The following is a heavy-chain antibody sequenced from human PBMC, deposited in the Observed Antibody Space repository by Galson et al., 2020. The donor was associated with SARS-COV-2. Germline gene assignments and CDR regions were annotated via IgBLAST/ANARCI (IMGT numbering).Heavy chain of an antibody. CDR3: ARVPLGTNIHYYHDYEMDV. Sequence: SETLSLTCDVSAGSFTGYYWTWNRETPGKGLEWIGEINNSGITNSNPSLKSRVTMSVDTSKNHFSLNLSSVTAADTATYYCARVPLGTNIHYYHDYEMDVWGQGTTVTVSS. CDR1: AGSFTGYY. J-gene: IGHJ6*02. V-gene: IGHV4-34*01. D-gene: IGHD1-1*01. CDR2: INNSGIT.